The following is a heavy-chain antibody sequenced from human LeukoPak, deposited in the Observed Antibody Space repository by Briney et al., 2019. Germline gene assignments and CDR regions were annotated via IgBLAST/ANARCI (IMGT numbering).Heavy chain of an antibody. CDR2: ISGSGGST. D-gene: IGHD1-7*01. CDR1: GFTFSSYA. Sequence: PGGSLRLSCAASGFTFSSYAMSWVRQAPGKGLEWVSAISGSGGSTYYADSVKGRFTISRDNAKNSLYLQMNSLRAEDMALYYCAKDMGITGTTRAFDIWGQGTMVTVSS. CDR3: AKDMGITGTTRAFDI. V-gene: IGHV3-23*01. J-gene: IGHJ3*02.